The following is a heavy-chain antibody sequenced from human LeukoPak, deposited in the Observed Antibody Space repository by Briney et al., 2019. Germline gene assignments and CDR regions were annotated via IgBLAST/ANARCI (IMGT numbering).Heavy chain of an antibody. CDR3: ARRSVYGDYYYFDY. J-gene: IGHJ4*02. CDR1: GGSISRYY. CDR2: IYYSGST. V-gene: IGHV4-59*08. Sequence: SETLSLTSTVSGGSISRYYWSWIRQPPGKGLEWIGYIYYSGSTNYNPSLKSRVAISVDTSKNQFSLKLSSVTAADTAVYYCARRSVYGDYYYFDYWGQGTLVTVSS. D-gene: IGHD4-17*01.